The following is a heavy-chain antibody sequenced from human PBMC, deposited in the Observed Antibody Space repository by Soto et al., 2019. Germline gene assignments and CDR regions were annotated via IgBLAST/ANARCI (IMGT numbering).Heavy chain of an antibody. J-gene: IGHJ3*02. D-gene: IGHD6-13*01. V-gene: IGHV3-23*01. CDR1: GFTFGSYA. Sequence: QLLESGGGLVQPGGSLRLSCAASGFTFGSYAMNWVRQAPGKGLEWVSAVSGSGHVTYYADSVNGRFTVSRDNSQKTLSLLMNSLRAEDTAVYYCAKDRDTSSWTGSSDIWGQGTMVTVSS. CDR2: VSGSGHVT. CDR3: AKDRDTSSWTGSSDI.